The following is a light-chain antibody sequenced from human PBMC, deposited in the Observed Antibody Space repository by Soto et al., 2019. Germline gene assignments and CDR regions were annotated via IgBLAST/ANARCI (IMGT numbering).Light chain of an antibody. CDR1: QHIRNH. V-gene: IGKV1-33*01. J-gene: IGKJ4*01. CDR2: DVS. CDR3: QHYDDLVT. Sequence: DIQMTQSPSSLSASAGDRVIITCQASQHIRNHLNWYQQKPGKAPKLLIYDVSNLATGVPPKFSGGGSGTDFALTISSLQPEDIATYYCQHYDDLVTFGGGTKVEIK.